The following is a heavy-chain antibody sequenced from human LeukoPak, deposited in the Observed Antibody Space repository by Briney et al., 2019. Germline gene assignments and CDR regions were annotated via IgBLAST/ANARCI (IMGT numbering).Heavy chain of an antibody. CDR1: GDSITGHF. V-gene: IGHV4-59*11. Sequence: SETLSLTCTVSGDSITGHFWSWIRQTPAKGLEWIGYIHYSGTTNYNPSLKSRVTISVDTSKNQFSLKLSSVTAADTAVYYCASMKAGTLFFDYWGQGTLVTVSS. D-gene: IGHD6-13*01. CDR2: IHYSGTT. J-gene: IGHJ4*02. CDR3: ASMKAGTLFFDY.